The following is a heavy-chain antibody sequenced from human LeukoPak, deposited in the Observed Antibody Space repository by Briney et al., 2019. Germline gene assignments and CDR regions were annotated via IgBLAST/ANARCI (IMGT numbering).Heavy chain of an antibody. V-gene: IGHV3-11*04. Sequence: AGGSLRLSCAASGFTFDDYGMSWVRQAPGKGLEWVSYISSSGSTIYYADSVKGRFTISRDNAKNSLYLQMNNLRAEDTAVYYCARGLLMVYALMGGSYFDYWGQGTLVTVSS. CDR3: ARGLLMVYALMGGSYFDY. CDR2: ISSSGSTI. D-gene: IGHD2-8*01. CDR1: GFTFDDYG. J-gene: IGHJ4*02.